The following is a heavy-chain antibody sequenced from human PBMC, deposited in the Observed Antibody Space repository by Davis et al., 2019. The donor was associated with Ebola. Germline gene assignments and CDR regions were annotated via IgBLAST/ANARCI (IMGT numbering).Heavy chain of an antibody. V-gene: IGHV3-7*01. D-gene: IGHD6-19*01. CDR1: GFTFSSYW. Sequence: PGGSLRLSCEASGFTFSSYWMSWVRQAPGKGLEWVANIKQDGSEKYYVDSVKGRFTISRDNSKNTLYLQMNSLRAEDTAVYYCARVSAVAGVYWGQGTLVTVSS. CDR2: IKQDGSEK. J-gene: IGHJ4*02. CDR3: ARVSAVAGVY.